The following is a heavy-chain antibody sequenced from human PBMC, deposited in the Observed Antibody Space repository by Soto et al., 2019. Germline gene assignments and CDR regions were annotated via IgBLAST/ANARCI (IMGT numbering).Heavy chain of an antibody. CDR2: VSGSNGKT. CDR1: GYTFNNYG. Sequence: QVQLVQSGPEVKKPGASAKVSCKASGYTFNNYGISWMRQVPGQGLEWMGWVSGSNGKTNYTQKFQDRITMTTDTSTDTAYLELRSLRSDDTAVYYCARASGGGVAAPSYWGQGTLVTVSS. J-gene: IGHJ4*02. CDR3: ARASGGGVAAPSY. V-gene: IGHV1-18*01. D-gene: IGHD1-26*01.